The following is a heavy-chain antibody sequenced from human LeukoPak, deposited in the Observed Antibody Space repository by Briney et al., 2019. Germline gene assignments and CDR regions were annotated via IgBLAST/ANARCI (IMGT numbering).Heavy chain of an antibody. CDR2: IYYSGST. Sequence: SETLSLTCIVSGGSVSSGGHYWGWIRQPPGKGLEWIGSIYYSGSTYYNPSLNNRVTIFIDMSKNQFSLRLNSVTATDTAVYYCARLVCGGGSCPAEFDYWGQGALVTVSS. J-gene: IGHJ4*02. CDR3: ARLVCGGGSCPAEFDY. CDR1: GGSVSSGGHY. D-gene: IGHD2-15*01. V-gene: IGHV4-39*01.